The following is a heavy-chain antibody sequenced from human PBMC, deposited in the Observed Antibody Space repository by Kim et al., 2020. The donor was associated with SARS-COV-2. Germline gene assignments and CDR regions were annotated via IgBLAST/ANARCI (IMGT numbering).Heavy chain of an antibody. CDR1: GFDFSTSG. CDR3: AKVGEYDSSGFYAFFRS. CDR2: IRSDGGDT. D-gene: IGHD3-22*01. Sequence: GGSLRLSCAASGFDFSTSGMHWVRQAPGKGLVWVSGIRSDGGDTTYADSVKGRFTISRDNPKNTLYLQMNGLRTEDTAVYYCAKVGEYDSSGFYAFFRSWGQGTRVTVSS. J-gene: IGHJ5*02. V-gene: IGHV3-74*03.